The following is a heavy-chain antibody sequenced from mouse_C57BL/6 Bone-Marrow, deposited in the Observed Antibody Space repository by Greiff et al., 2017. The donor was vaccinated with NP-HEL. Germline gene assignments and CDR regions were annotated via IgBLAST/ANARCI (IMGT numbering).Heavy chain of an antibody. Sequence: LQESGPGLVKPSQSLSLTCSVTGYSITSGYYWNWIRQFPGNKLEWMGYISYDGSNNYNPSLKNRISITRETSKNQFFLKLNSVTTEDTATYYCAREAIYYYGLWYFDVWGTGTTVTVSS. V-gene: IGHV3-6*01. CDR2: ISYDGSN. D-gene: IGHD1-1*01. CDR3: AREAIYYYGLWYFDV. J-gene: IGHJ1*03. CDR1: GYSITSGYY.